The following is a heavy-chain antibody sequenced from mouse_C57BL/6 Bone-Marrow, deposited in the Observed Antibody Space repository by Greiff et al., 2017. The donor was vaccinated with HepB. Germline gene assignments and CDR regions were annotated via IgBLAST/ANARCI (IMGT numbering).Heavy chain of an antibody. CDR3: ARYDYDDEGFAY. CDR1: GFSLTSYG. D-gene: IGHD2-4*01. CDR2: IWSGGST. J-gene: IGHJ3*01. Sequence: VQLQQSGPGLVQPSQSLSITCTVSGFSLTSYGVHWVRQSPGKGLEWLGVIWSGGSTDYNAAFISRLSISKDNSKSQVFFKMNSLQADDTAIYYCARYDYDDEGFAYWGQGTLVTVSA. V-gene: IGHV2-2*01.